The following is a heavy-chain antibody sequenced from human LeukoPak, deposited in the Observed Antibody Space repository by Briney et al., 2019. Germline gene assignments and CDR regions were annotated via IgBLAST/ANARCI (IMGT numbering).Heavy chain of an antibody. V-gene: IGHV3-21*01. CDR1: GFTFSSYS. J-gene: IGHJ4*02. D-gene: IGHD3-22*01. CDR3: ASGGNYYDSSGPADY. Sequence: GGSLRLSCAASGFTFSSYSMNWVRQAPGKGLEWVSSISTSSSYIYYADSVKGRFTISRDNAKNSLYLQMNSLRAEDTAVYYYASGGNYYDSSGPADYWGQGTLVTVSS. CDR2: ISTSSSYI.